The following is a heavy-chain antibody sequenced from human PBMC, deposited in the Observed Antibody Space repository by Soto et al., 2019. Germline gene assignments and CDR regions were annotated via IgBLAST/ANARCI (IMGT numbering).Heavy chain of an antibody. D-gene: IGHD6-13*01. CDR2: IKQDGSEK. CDR3: ARVAAAGRAFDV. Sequence: EVQLVESGGGLVQPGGSLRLSCVASGFTFSSHWMSWVRQTPGKGLEWVGYIKQDGSEKSYVDSVKGRFTLYRDNAKNSLFLQMNSLRAEDSDVYSCARVAAAGRAFDVWGPGKMGTVFS. J-gene: IGHJ3*01. V-gene: IGHV3-7*04. CDR1: GFTFSSHW.